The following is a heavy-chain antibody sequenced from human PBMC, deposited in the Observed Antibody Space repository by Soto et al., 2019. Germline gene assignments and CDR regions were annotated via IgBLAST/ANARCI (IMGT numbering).Heavy chain of an antibody. D-gene: IGHD3-10*01. J-gene: IGHJ4*02. CDR3: AKDMYYYGSGSYYFDY. Sequence: QVQLMESGGGVVQPGRSLRLSCAASGFTFSSYGMHWVRQAPGKGLEWVAVISYDGSNKYYADSVKGRFTISRDNSKNTLYLQMNSLRAEDTAVYYCAKDMYYYGSGSYYFDYWGQGTLVTVSS. V-gene: IGHV3-30*18. CDR1: GFTFSSYG. CDR2: ISYDGSNK.